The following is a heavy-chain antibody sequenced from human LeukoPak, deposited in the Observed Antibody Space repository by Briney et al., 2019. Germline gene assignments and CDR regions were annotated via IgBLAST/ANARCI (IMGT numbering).Heavy chain of an antibody. CDR2: IIPILGIA. CDR3: ASGRDVTAVQLERRRDFDY. J-gene: IGHJ4*02. CDR1: GGTFSSYA. Sequence: ASVKVSCKASGGTFSSYAISWVRQAPGQGLEWMGRIIPILGIANYAQKFQGRVTITADKSTSTAYMELSSLRSEDTAVYYCASGRDVTAVQLERRRDFDYWGQGTLVTVSS. V-gene: IGHV1-69*04. D-gene: IGHD1-1*01.